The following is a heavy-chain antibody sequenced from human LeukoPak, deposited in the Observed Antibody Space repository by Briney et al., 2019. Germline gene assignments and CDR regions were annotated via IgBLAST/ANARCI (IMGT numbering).Heavy chain of an antibody. D-gene: IGHD1-26*01. CDR2: LYSEGGRT. CDR3: AKDPSGELFFFDY. J-gene: IGHJ4*02. V-gene: IGHV3-74*01. CDR1: GFIFRNDW. Sequence: PGGSLRLSCVGSGFIFRNDWMHWVRQAPGKGLVWVSRLYSEGGRTYYADSVKGRFTISRDNAKNTLYLQMNSLTVEDTAVYYCAKDPSGELFFFDYWGQGTLVTVSS.